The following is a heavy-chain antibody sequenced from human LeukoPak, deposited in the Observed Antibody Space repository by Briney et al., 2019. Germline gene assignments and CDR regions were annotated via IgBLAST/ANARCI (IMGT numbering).Heavy chain of an antibody. CDR3: ARALIAAAAPDY. D-gene: IGHD6-13*01. CDR1: GYTFTSYD. V-gene: IGHV1-8*02. J-gene: IGHJ4*02. Sequence: ASVKVSCKASGYTFTSYDINWVRQATGQGLEWMGWMNPNSGNTGYAQKFQGRVTMTTDTSTSTAYMELRSLRSDDTAVYYCARALIAAAAPDYWGQGTLVTVSS. CDR2: MNPNSGNT.